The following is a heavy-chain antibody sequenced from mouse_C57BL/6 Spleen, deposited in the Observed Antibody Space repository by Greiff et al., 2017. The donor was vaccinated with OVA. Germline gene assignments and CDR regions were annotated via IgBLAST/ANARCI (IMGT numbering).Heavy chain of an antibody. CDR2: ISDGGSYT. J-gene: IGHJ2*01. CDR1: GFTFSSYA. D-gene: IGHD4-1*01. Sequence: DVHLVESGGGLVKPGGSLKLSCAASGFTFSSYAMSWVRQTPEKRLEWVATISDGGSYTYYPDNVKGRFTISRDNAKNNLYLQMSHLKSEDTAMYYCARNWDYFDYWGQGTTLTVSS. CDR3: ARNWDYFDY. V-gene: IGHV5-4*01.